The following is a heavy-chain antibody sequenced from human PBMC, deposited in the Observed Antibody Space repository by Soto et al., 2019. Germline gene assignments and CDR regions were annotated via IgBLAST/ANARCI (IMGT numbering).Heavy chain of an antibody. Sequence: EVQLLESGGGLVQPGGSLRLSCAASGFTFNNYAMTWVRQVPGKGLEWVSAISGDADTTAYADSVKGRFTVSRDGSKNTVYLNMSRRIAEDTATYYCSKGRGRSGSTTPIVALWDKGTRVTVPS. D-gene: IGHD3-10*01. CDR1: GFTFNNYA. CDR3: SKGRGRSGSTTPIVAL. J-gene: IGHJ4*02. V-gene: IGHV3-23*01. CDR2: ISGDADTT.